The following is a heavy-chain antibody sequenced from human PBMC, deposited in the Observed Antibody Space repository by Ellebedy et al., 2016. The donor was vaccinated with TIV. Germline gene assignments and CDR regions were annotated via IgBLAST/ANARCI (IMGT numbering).Heavy chain of an antibody. CDR1: GFTFSNYA. V-gene: IGHV3-23*01. CDR3: ARDLDKSSGWYGGAAY. CDR2: ISSSGDST. J-gene: IGHJ4*02. Sequence: PGGSLRLSCAASGFTFSNYAMNWVRQAPGKGLEWVSGISSSGDSTYYADSVKGRFTVSRDNSKNTLFLQVNSLRAEDTALYYCARDLDKSSGWYGGAAYWGQGTQVTVSS. D-gene: IGHD6-19*01.